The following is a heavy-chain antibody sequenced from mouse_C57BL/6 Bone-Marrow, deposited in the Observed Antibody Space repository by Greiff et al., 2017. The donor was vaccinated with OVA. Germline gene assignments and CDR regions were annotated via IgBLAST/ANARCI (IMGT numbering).Heavy chain of an antibody. J-gene: IGHJ3*01. CDR1: GYSITSGYY. D-gene: IGHD3-2*02. CDR3: ASKAAQATWFAY. Sequence: EVQLQQSGPGLVKPSQSLSLTCSVTGYSITSGYYWNWIRQFPGNKLEWMGYISYDGSNNYNPSLKNRISITRDTSKNQFFLKLNSVTTEDTATYYSASKAAQATWFAYWGQGTLVTVSA. V-gene: IGHV3-6*01. CDR2: ISYDGSN.